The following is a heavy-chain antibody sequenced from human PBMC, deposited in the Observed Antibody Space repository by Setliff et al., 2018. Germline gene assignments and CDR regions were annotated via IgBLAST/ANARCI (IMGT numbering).Heavy chain of an antibody. D-gene: IGHD3-16*01. CDR1: GYTFTSYY. CDR2: INPSGGST. V-gene: IGHV1-46*01. Sequence: ASVKVSCKASGYTFTSYYMHWVRQAPGQGLEWMGIINPSGGSTSYAQKFQGRVTMTRDTSTSTVYMELSSLRSEDTAVYYCARDRRMGEERGHAFDIWGQGTMVTVSS. J-gene: IGHJ3*02. CDR3: ARDRRMGEERGHAFDI.